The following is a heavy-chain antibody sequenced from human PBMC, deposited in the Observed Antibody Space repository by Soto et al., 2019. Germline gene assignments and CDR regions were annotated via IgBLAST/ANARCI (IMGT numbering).Heavy chain of an antibody. CDR2: IKQDGSEE. D-gene: IGHD3-3*01. CDR3: VRSLVDSRSLGFYGVDV. J-gene: IGHJ6*01. V-gene: IGHV3-7*03. Sequence: DVQLAESGGGLVQPGGSLRLSCVASGQTFNRYWMSWVRQAPGKGLEWVANIKQDGSEEYYVDSVKGRFTVSRENAKKTLYMQRNRLRATSTAMYYCVRSLVDSRSLGFYGVDVWGQETTGVVSS. CDR1: GQTFNRYW.